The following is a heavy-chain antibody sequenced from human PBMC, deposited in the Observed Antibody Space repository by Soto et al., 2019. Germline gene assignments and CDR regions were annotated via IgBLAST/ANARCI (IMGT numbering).Heavy chain of an antibody. J-gene: IGHJ4*02. V-gene: IGHV4-59*08. CDR2: IYNSGST. CDR3: ARHESSGWYYFDY. CDR1: GGSISSYY. Sequence: VQLQESGPGLVKPSETLSLTCTVSGGSISSYYWSWIRQPPGKGLEWIGYIYNSGSTNYNPSLKSRVTXAXDXXKNQFSLKLNSVTAADTAVYYCARHESSGWYYFDYWGQGTLVTVSS. D-gene: IGHD6-19*01.